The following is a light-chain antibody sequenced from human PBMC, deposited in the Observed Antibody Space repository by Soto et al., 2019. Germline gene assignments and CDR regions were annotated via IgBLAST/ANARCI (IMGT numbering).Light chain of an antibody. CDR2: RTN. Sequence: QAVVTQEPSFSVSPGGTVTLTCGLSSGSVSTNYYPSWYQQTPGQAPRTLIYRTNTRSSGVPDRFSGSILGNKAALTITGAQADDESDYYCVLYMGSVPVFGGGTTVTVL. CDR1: SGSVSTNYY. J-gene: IGLJ2*01. V-gene: IGLV8-61*01. CDR3: VLYMGSVPV.